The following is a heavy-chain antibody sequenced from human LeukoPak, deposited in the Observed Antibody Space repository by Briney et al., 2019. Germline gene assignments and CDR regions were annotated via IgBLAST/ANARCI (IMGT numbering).Heavy chain of an antibody. J-gene: IGHJ6*02. CDR1: GFTFSSYA. CDR2: ISYDGSNK. Sequence: GSLRLSCAASGFTFSSYAMHWVRQAPGKGLEWVAVISYDGSNKYYADSVKGRFTISRDNSKNTLYLQMNSLRAEDTAVYYCARGLHGYYYYGMDVWGQGTTVTVSS. D-gene: IGHD4-11*01. CDR3: ARGLHGYYYYGMDV. V-gene: IGHV3-30*04.